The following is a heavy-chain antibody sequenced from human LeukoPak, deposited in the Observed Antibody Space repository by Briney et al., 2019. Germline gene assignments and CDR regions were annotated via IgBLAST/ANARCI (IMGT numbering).Heavy chain of an antibody. Sequence: GGSLRLSCAASGFTFSSYGMSWVRQAPGKGLEWVSAISSGSGYIYYADSVKGRFTISRDNSKNTLYMQMNSLRAEDTAVYYCAKGDKPVIAMVKFDYWGQGTLVTVSS. CDR2: ISSGSGYI. V-gene: IGHV3-23*01. CDR3: AKGDKPVIAMVKFDY. D-gene: IGHD5-18*01. CDR1: GFTFSSYG. J-gene: IGHJ4*02.